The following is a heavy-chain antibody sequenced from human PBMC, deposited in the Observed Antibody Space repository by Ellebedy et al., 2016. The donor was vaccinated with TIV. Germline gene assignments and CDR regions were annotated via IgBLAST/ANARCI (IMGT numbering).Heavy chain of an antibody. CDR3: GRYNWNKRACES. Sequence: ASVKVSXXASGYTFTASYIHWVRQAPGQGLEWLGWVNPATGTTNYAQKFQGRVTLTRDTSISTAYMEFSRLKSDDTALYYCGRYNWNKRACESWGQGTLVTVSS. D-gene: IGHD1/OR15-1a*01. CDR2: VNPATGTT. CDR1: GYTFTASY. V-gene: IGHV1-2*02. J-gene: IGHJ5*02.